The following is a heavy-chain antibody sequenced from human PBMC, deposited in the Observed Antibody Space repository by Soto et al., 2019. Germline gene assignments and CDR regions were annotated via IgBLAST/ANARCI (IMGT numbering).Heavy chain of an antibody. J-gene: IGHJ6*02. CDR3: AVAGFDFWSGYCTGDYYNYGMDV. D-gene: IGHD3-3*01. CDR2: FNPNSVGT. V-gene: IGHV1-2*02. Sequence: SVKVSCKASGYILTGYYIQWVRQAPGQGLEWMGWFNPNSVGTDFAQKFQGRVIMTRDTSISTAYMEMSRLRSDDTDVYYCAVAGFDFWSGYCTGDYYNYGMDVWGQ. CDR1: GYILTGYY.